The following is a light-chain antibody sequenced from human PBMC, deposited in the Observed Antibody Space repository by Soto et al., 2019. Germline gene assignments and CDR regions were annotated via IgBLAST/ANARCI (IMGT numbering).Light chain of an antibody. J-gene: IGKJ2*01. CDR1: QSLSGNY. V-gene: IGKV3-20*01. Sequence: DIVLTQSPGTLSLSPGARATLSCRASQSLSGNYLAWSQQRPGQPPRLLIYGASSRATGIPDRFSGSGSGTDVTLTISRLEPEDFAVYIWQQDGSSHRSTFGKGTNLEI. CDR3: QQDGSSHRST. CDR2: GAS.